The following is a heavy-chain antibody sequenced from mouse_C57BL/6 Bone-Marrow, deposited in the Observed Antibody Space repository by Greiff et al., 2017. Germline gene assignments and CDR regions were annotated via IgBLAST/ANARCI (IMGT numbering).Heavy chain of an antibody. V-gene: IGHV1-85*01. Sequence: QVQLQESGPGLVKPGASLKLSCKASGYTFTSYDINWVQQRPGQGLEWIGWIYPRDGSTKYNEKFKGQATLTVYTSSSTEYMELHSLTSEDSAVYFCARSGMDAWFAYWGQGTLVTVSA. J-gene: IGHJ3*01. CDR1: GYTFTSYD. CDR2: IYPRDGST. D-gene: IGHD4-1*01. CDR3: ARSGMDAWFAY.